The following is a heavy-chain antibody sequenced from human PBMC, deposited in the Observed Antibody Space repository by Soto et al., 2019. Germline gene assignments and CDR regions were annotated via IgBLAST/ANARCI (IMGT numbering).Heavy chain of an antibody. CDR2: ILNDGSNR. D-gene: IGHD3-10*01. CDR3: ARDDEYSGNGMDV. Sequence: QVQLVESGGGVVQPGRSLRLSCAASGFTFSNYGRHWVRQAPGKGLEWMAVILNDGSNRYHADSVKDRFTISRDNSKNTLYLQMNSLRAEDTAVYYCARDDEYSGNGMDVWGQGTTVTVS. CDR1: GFTFSNYG. J-gene: IGHJ6*02. V-gene: IGHV3-33*01.